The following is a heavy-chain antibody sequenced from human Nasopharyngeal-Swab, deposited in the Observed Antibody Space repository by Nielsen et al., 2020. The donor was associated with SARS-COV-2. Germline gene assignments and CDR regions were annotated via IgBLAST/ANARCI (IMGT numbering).Heavy chain of an antibody. CDR1: GYTFTSYG. V-gene: IGHV1-18*01. Sequence: ASVKVSCKASGYTFTSYGISWVRQAPGQGLEWMGWISAYNGNTNYAQKLQGRVTMTTDTSTSTAYMELRSLRSDDTAVYYCARDEERRGLGVIDAFDIWGQGTMVTVSS. J-gene: IGHJ3*02. CDR2: ISAYNGNT. CDR3: ARDEERRGLGVIDAFDI. D-gene: IGHD1-1*01.